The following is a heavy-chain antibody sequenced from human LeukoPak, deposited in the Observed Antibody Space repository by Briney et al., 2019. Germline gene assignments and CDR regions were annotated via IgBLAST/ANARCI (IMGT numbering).Heavy chain of an antibody. V-gene: IGHV3-23*01. Sequence: GGSLRLSCAASGFTFSNYAMSWVRQAPGKGLEWVSGISGSGAFTYYADSVKGRFTISRDNSKNTLYLQMNSLRAEDTAVYYCAKRAGAAQDYWGQGTLVTVSS. J-gene: IGHJ4*02. CDR1: GFTFSNYA. CDR3: AKRAGAAQDY. D-gene: IGHD6-6*01. CDR2: ISGSGAFT.